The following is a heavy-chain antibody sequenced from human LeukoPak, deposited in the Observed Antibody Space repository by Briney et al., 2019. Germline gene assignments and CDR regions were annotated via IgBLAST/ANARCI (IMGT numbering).Heavy chain of an antibody. CDR2: IRSKANSYAT. CDR3: TRTQLDGTFYYYYYYMDV. J-gene: IGHJ6*03. D-gene: IGHD1-1*01. Sequence: GGSLRLSCAASGFTFSGSAMHWVRQASGKGLEWVGRIRSKANSYATAYAASVKGRFTISRDDSKNTAYLQMNSLKTEDTAVYYCTRTQLDGTFYYYYYYMDVWGKGTTVTVSS. V-gene: IGHV3-73*01. CDR1: GFTFSGSA.